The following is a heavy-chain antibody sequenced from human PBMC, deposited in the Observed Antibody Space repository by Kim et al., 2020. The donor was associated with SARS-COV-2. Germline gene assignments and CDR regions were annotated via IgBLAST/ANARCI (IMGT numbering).Heavy chain of an antibody. D-gene: IGHD3-22*01. Sequence: ASVKVSCKASGYTFSSYDINWVRQATGQGLEWMGWMNPNSANTGYAQKFQGRVTMTRNTSISTAYMELSSLRSEDTAVYYCARARSWDGSGYYYFDYWGQGTLVTVSS. CDR2: MNPNSANT. V-gene: IGHV1-8*01. J-gene: IGHJ4*02. CDR1: GYTFSSYD. CDR3: ARARSWDGSGYYYFDY.